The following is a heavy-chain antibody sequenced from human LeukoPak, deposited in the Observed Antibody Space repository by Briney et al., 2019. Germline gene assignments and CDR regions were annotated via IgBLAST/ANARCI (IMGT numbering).Heavy chain of an antibody. CDR2: IKEDGSEK. J-gene: IGHJ4*02. V-gene: IGHV3-7*01. CDR3: ARDWADILTGYDGYYFDY. CDR1: GFTFTSYW. D-gene: IGHD3-9*01. Sequence: GGSLRLSCAASGFTFTSYWMSWVRQAPGKGLEWVANIKEDGSEKYYVDSVKGRFTISRDNAKNSMYLQMNSLRAEDTAVYYCARDWADILTGYDGYYFDYWGQGTLVTVSS.